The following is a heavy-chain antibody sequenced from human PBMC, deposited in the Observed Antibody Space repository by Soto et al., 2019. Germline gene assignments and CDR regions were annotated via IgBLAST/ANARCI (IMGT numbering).Heavy chain of an antibody. V-gene: IGHV3-23*01. CDR2: ISNSGHST. Sequence: GGSLRLSCAASGSTFSSSAMNWVRQGPGKGLEWVSVISNSGHSTYYADSVKGRFTISRDNSKNTLYLQMKSLRAEDTATYYCAKGGPTFLNWFGPWGQGTLVTVPS. CDR1: GSTFSSSA. CDR3: AKGGPTFLNWFGP. D-gene: IGHD5-12*01. J-gene: IGHJ5*02.